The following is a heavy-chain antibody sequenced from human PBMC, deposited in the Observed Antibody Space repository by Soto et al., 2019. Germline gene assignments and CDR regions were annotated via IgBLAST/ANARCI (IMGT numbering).Heavy chain of an antibody. CDR1: GGSISSGDYY. J-gene: IGHJ5*02. Sequence: SETLSLTCTVSGGSISSGDYYWSWIRQPPGKGLEWIGYIYYSGSTYYNPSLKSRVTISVDTSKNQFSLKLSSVTAADTAVYYCARDRPYTSSFPPRPWGQGTLVTVSS. CDR3: ARDRPYTSSFPPRP. D-gene: IGHD6-13*01. V-gene: IGHV4-30-4*01. CDR2: IYYSGST.